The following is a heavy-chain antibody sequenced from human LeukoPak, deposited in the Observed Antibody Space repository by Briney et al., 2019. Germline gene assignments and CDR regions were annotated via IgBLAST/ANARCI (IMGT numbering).Heavy chain of an antibody. D-gene: IGHD2-2*01. J-gene: IGHJ3*02. V-gene: IGHV4-59*01. Sequence: SETLSLTCTVSGGSISSYYWSWIRQPPGKGLEWIGYIYHSGSTNYNPSLKSRVTISVDTSKNQFSLKLSSVTAADTAVYYCARELASPGAFDIWGHGTMVTVSS. CDR1: GGSISSYY. CDR2: IYHSGST. CDR3: ARELASPGAFDI.